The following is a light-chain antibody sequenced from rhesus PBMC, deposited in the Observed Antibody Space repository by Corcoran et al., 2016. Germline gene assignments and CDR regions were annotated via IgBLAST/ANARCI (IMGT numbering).Light chain of an antibody. J-gene: IGKJ1*01. Sequence: DIQMTQSPSSLSASVGDRVTITCRASQGISNWLAWYQQKPGKAPKLLIYRESHLEKGVPSRFSGSGSGTDFTLPISSLQPEDIATYYFQQHDNSPRTFGQGTKVEIK. CDR2: RES. V-gene: IGKV1-69*01. CDR1: QGISNW. CDR3: QQHDNSPRT.